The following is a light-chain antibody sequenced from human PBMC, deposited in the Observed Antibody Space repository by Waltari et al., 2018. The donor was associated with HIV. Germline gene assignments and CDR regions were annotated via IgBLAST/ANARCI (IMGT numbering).Light chain of an antibody. CDR3: QQRTNWHT. CDR1: QNIWRY. CDR2: DGS. Sequence: VLTQPPATLSLSPGDRDTLSRTASQNIWRYLDWYQHKPGRAPRLLIYDGSNRATGIPARFSGSGSGTDFTLTISSLEPEDFAVYYCQQRTNWHTFGQGTKLEIK. J-gene: IGKJ2*01. V-gene: IGKV3D-11*02.